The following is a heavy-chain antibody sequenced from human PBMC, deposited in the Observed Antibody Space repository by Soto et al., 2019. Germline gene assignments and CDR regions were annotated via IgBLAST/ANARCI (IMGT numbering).Heavy chain of an antibody. CDR2: ISGSGGST. CDR1: GFTFSSYA. CDR3: AKQTSRYDFWSGYLYYFDY. J-gene: IGHJ4*02. V-gene: IGHV3-23*01. D-gene: IGHD3-3*01. Sequence: PGGSLRLSCAASGFTFSSYAMSWVRQAPGKGLEWVSAISGSGGSTYYADSVKGRFTISRDNSKNTLYLQMNSLRAEDTAVYYCAKQTSRYDFWSGYLYYFDYWGQGTLFTVSS.